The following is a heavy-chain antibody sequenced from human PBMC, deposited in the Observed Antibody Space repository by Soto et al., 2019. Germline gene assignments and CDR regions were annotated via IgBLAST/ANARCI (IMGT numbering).Heavy chain of an antibody. Sequence: QPGGSLRLSCAASGFTFSSYAMHWVRQAPGKGLEWVAVTSYDGSNKYYADSVKGRFTISRDNSKNTLYLQMNSLRAEDTAVYYCAGLWAFWSGYYRAHYYGMDVWGQGTTVTVSS. D-gene: IGHD3-3*01. V-gene: IGHV3-30-3*01. CDR1: GFTFSSYA. J-gene: IGHJ6*02. CDR2: TSYDGSNK. CDR3: AGLWAFWSGYYRAHYYGMDV.